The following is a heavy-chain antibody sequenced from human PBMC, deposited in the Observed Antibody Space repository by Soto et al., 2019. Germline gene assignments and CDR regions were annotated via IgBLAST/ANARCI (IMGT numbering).Heavy chain of an antibody. V-gene: IGHV3-11*01. J-gene: IGHJ6*02. D-gene: IGHD2-2*01. CDR3: ARGLSCISTSCHVGPVDV. CDR1: GFTFSDYY. CDR2: ISSSVSTI. Sequence: PGGSLRLSCAASGFTFSDYYMSWIRQAPGKGLEWVSYISSSVSTIYYADSVKGRFTISRDNAKNSLYLQMNSLRAEDTAVYYCARGLSCISTSCHVGPVDVWGQGTTVTVSS.